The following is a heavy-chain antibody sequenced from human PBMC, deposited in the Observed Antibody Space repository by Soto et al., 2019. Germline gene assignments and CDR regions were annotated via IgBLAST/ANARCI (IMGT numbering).Heavy chain of an antibody. CDR2: INAGNGNT. J-gene: IGHJ3*02. CDR3: ARVCSGGSCYPDAFDI. V-gene: IGHV1-3*01. D-gene: IGHD2-15*01. CDR1: GYTFTSYA. Sequence: QVQLVQSGAEVKKPGASVKVSCKASGYTFTSYAMHWVRQAPGQRLEWMGWINAGNGNTKYSQKFQGRVTITRDTSASTAYMELSSLRSEDTAVYYCARVCSGGSCYPDAFDIWGQGTMVTVSS.